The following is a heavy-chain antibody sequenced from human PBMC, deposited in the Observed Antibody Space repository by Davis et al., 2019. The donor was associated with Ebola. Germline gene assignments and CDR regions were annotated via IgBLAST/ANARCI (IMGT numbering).Heavy chain of an antibody. Sequence: GESLKISCAASEFTLSSYWMHWVRQAPGKGLVWVSRINSDGSTTGYADSVKGRFTISRDNAKNTLYLQMNILRAEDTAVYYCARDLGMGRRVDAFDIWGQGTMVTVSS. V-gene: IGHV3-74*01. CDR3: ARDLGMGRRVDAFDI. CDR1: EFTLSSYW. CDR2: INSDGSTT. D-gene: IGHD7-27*01. J-gene: IGHJ3*02.